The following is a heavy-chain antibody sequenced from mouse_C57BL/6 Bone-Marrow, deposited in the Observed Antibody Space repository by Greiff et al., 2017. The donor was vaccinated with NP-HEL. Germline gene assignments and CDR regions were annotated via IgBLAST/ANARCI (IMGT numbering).Heavy chain of an antibody. CDR2: ISSGGSYT. V-gene: IGHV5-6*02. D-gene: IGHD1-1*01. CDR1: GFTFSSYG. Sequence: EVKVVESGGDLVKPGGSLKLSCAASGFTFSSYGMSWVRQTPDKRLEWVATISSGGSYTYYPDSVKGRLTISRDNAKNTRYLQMSSLKSEDTAMYYCARRYYGSSHWYFDVWGTGTTVTVSS. J-gene: IGHJ1*03. CDR3: ARRYYGSSHWYFDV.